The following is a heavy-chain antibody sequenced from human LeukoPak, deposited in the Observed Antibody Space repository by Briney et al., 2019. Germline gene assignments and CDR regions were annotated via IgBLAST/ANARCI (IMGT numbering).Heavy chain of an antibody. CDR2: IYTSGST. D-gene: IGHD2-2*01. CDR1: GSISGYY. Sequence: SETLSLTCTVSGSISGYYWSWIRQPPGKGLEWIGYIYTSGSTNYNPSLESRVTISVDTSKNQFSLDLSSVTAADTAVYYCARQKCTSASCLTKNAFGIWGQGTMVTVSS. J-gene: IGHJ3*02. CDR3: ARQKCTSASCLTKNAFGI. V-gene: IGHV4-4*09.